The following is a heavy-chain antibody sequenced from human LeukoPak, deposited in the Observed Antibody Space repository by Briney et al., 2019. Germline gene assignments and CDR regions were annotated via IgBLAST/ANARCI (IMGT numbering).Heavy chain of an antibody. CDR3: ARRINDAFDI. Sequence: SETQSLICTVSGGSISSYYWSWIRQPPGKGLEWIGYIYTSGSTNYNPSLKSRVTISVDTSKNQFSLKLSSVTAADTAVYYCARRINDAFDIWGQGTMVTVSS. J-gene: IGHJ3*02. CDR1: GGSISSYY. V-gene: IGHV4-59*01. CDR2: IYTSGST.